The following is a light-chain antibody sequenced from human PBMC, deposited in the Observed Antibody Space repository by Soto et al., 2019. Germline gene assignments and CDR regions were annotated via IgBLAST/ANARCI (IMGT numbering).Light chain of an antibody. V-gene: IGKV1-12*01. J-gene: IGKJ4*01. CDR3: QQANSHPLT. Sequence: DIQITQSPSSVSASVGDRVTMTCRASERIKTYLAWYQQQPGKAPKRLIYPASSLQSGVPSRFRGSGSGTEFTLTISNLQPEDFATYYCQQANSHPLTFGGGTKVDIK. CDR1: ERIKTY. CDR2: PAS.